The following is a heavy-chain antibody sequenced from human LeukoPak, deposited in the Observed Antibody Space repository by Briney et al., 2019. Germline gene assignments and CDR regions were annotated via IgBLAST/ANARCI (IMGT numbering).Heavy chain of an antibody. Sequence: QPGRTLRLSCTASGLTFGDYAMSWVRQAPGKGLEWVGFIRRKAYGGTTEYAASVKGRFTISRDDSKSIAYLQMNSLKTEDTAVYYCTREGTSGYFHYFDYWGQGTLVTVSS. CDR2: IRRKAYGGTT. J-gene: IGHJ4*02. V-gene: IGHV3-49*04. D-gene: IGHD3-22*01. CDR1: GLTFGDYA. CDR3: TREGTSGYFHYFDY.